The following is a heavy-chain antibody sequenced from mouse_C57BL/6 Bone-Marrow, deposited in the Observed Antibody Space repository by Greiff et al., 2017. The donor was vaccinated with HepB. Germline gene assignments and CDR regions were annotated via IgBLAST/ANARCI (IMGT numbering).Heavy chain of an antibody. CDR2: IDPNSGGT. J-gene: IGHJ4*01. CDR1: GYTFTSYW. Sequence: QVQLQQPGAELVKPGASVKLSCKASGYTFTSYWMHWVKQRPGRGLEWIGRIDPNSGGTKYNEKFKSKATLTVDKPSSTAYMQLSSLTSEDSAVYYCAREGYYYGSSYLYAMDYWGQGTSVTVSS. V-gene: IGHV1-72*01. D-gene: IGHD1-1*01. CDR3: AREGYYYGSSYLYAMDY.